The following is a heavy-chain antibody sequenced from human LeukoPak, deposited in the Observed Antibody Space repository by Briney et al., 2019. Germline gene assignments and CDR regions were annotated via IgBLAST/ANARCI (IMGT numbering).Heavy chain of an antibody. V-gene: IGHV3-48*01. CDR3: VRDHHRRLYDSQARDTFDI. J-gene: IGHJ3*02. CDR2: ISSSSSTM. D-gene: IGHD3-22*01. Sequence: ETLSLTCAVSDVSIFRSNWWSWVRQPPGKGLEWVSYISSSSSTMYYAASVKGRFSISRDNAQNSLYLQMNSLRAEDTAVYYCVRDHHRRLYDSQARDTFDIWGQGTMVTVSS. CDR1: DVSIFRSNW.